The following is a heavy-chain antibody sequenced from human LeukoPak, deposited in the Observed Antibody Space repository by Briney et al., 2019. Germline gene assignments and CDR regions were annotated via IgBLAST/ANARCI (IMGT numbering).Heavy chain of an antibody. CDR2: ISYDGSNK. CDR1: GFTFSSYA. Sequence: PGRSLRLSCAASGFTFSSYAMHWVRQAPGKGLEWVAVISYDGSNKYYADSVKGRFTISRDNSKNTLYLQMNSLRAEDTAVYYCAKAVYAMVHYGMDVWGQGTTVTVSS. J-gene: IGHJ6*02. CDR3: AKAVYAMVHYGMDV. V-gene: IGHV3-30-3*01. D-gene: IGHD2-8*01.